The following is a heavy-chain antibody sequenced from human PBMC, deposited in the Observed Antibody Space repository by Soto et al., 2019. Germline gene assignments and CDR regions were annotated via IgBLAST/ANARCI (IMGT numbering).Heavy chain of an antibody. J-gene: IGHJ5*02. CDR1: GGTFSSYA. CDR2: IIPIFGTA. CDR3: ERWNYGGNQYWFDP. D-gene: IGHD1-7*01. Sequence: ASVKVSFKASGGTFSSYAISWVRQAPGQGLEWMGGIIPIFGTANYAQKFQGRVTITADESTSTAYMELSSLRSEDTAVYYCERWNYGGNQYWFDPWGQGTLVTVSS. V-gene: IGHV1-69*13.